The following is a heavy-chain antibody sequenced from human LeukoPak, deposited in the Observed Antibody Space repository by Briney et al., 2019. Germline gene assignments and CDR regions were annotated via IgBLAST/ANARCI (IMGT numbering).Heavy chain of an antibody. J-gene: IGHJ2*01. D-gene: IGHD1-14*01. V-gene: IGHV1-2*02. CDR1: GYTFTGFY. CDR3: ARPLTTSGWYFDL. Sequence: ASVKVSCKASGYTFTGFYIHLVRQAPGQGLEWMGWNNPNSGGTNYAQQFQDRVTMTRDTSISTAYMELSSLRSDDTAIYYCARPLTTSGWYFDLWGRGTLVTVSS. CDR2: NNPNSGGT.